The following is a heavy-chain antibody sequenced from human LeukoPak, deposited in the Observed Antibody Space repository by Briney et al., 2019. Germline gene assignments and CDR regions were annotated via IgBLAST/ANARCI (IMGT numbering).Heavy chain of an antibody. D-gene: IGHD6-6*01. CDR2: IYHSGST. CDR3: ATSEYSSSSGNWFDP. J-gene: IGHJ5*02. Sequence: SQTLSLTCTVSGGSISSGGYYWSWIRQPPGKGLEWIGYIYHSGSTYYNPSLKSRVTISVDRSKNQFSLKLSSVTAADTAVYYCATSEYSSSSGNWFDPWGQGTLVTVSS. CDR1: GGSISSGGYY. V-gene: IGHV4-30-2*01.